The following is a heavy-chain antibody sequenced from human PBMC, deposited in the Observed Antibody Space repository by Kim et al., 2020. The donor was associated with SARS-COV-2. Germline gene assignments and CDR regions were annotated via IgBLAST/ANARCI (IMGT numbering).Heavy chain of an antibody. CDR1: GFTFSSYG. V-gene: IGHV3-33*01. D-gene: IGHD6-13*01. Sequence: GGSLRLSCAASGFTFSSYGMHWVRQAPGKGLEWVAVIWYDGRNKYYVDSVKGRLTISRDNSKNTLYLQMNSLRAEDTAVYYCARDPRRDEAALYWHFDLWGRGTLVTVSS. J-gene: IGHJ2*01. CDR2: IWYDGRNK. CDR3: ARDPRRDEAALYWHFDL.